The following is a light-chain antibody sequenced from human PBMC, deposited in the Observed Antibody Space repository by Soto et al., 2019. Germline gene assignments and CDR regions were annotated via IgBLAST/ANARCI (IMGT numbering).Light chain of an antibody. Sequence: QSALTQPASVSGSPGQSITISCTGTSSDVGGYNYVSWYQQHPGKAPKLMIYNVSNRPSGVSNRFSGSKSGNTASLTISGLQAEDEADYCCSSYTNSNTAVFGGGTQLTVL. V-gene: IGLV2-14*01. J-gene: IGLJ7*01. CDR2: NVS. CDR3: SSYTNSNTAV. CDR1: SSDVGGYNY.